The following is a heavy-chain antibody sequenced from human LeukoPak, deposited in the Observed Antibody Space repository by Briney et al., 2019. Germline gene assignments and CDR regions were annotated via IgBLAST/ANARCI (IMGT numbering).Heavy chain of an antibody. Sequence: ASVKVSSKASRYTITSYCMSWVRQAPGQGLELMGWISTYNGNTNYAQKLQGRVTMTTNTSTSTAYMELRSLRSDDTAVYYCARAQIAAAGVEGPWGQGTLVTVSS. J-gene: IGHJ5*02. CDR3: ARAQIAAAGVEGP. CDR1: RYTITSYC. D-gene: IGHD6-13*01. CDR2: ISTYNGNT. V-gene: IGHV1-18*04.